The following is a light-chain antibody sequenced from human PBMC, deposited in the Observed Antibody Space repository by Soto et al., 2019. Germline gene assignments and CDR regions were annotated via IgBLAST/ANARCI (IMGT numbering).Light chain of an antibody. CDR1: QNINNW. CDR3: QQCNSYSRT. V-gene: IGKV1-5*01. J-gene: IGKJ1*01. CDR2: DAS. Sequence: DIQMTQSPSTLSASVGDRVTITCRASQNINNWLAWYQQKPGKAPKLLIFDASSLKSGVPSRFSGSGSGTEFTLTISSLQPDDFATYYCQQCNSYSRTFGQGTKVDIK.